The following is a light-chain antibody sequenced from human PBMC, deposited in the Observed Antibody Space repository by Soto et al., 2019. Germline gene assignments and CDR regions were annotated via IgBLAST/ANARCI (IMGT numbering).Light chain of an antibody. Sequence: IVLTQSPASLSLSPGERATLSCGASHTIASVYLAWYQHKPGLAPSLLIYETSIRANGIPDRFTGSGSGTDFTLTISRQEPEDFAVYCCQQYDTSLTFGGGTKVEIK. V-gene: IGKV3D-20*01. CDR2: ETS. J-gene: IGKJ4*01. CDR3: QQYDTSLT. CDR1: HTIASVY.